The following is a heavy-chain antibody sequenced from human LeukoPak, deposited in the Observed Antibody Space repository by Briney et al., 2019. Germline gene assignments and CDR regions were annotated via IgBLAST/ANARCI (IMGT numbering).Heavy chain of an antibody. D-gene: IGHD4-17*01. CDR2: IYYSGST. J-gene: IGHJ4*02. V-gene: IGHV4-39*01. CDR1: GGSISSSSYH. CDR3: ASSDYGDYAFDY. Sequence: SETLSLTCTVSGGSISSSSYHWGWIRQPPGKGLEWIGSIYYSGSTYYNPSLKSRVTISVDTSKNQFSLKLSSVTAADTAVYYCASSDYGDYAFDYWGQGTLVTVSS.